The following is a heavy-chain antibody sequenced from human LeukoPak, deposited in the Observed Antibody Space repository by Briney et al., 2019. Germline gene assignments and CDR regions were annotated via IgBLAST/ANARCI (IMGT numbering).Heavy chain of an antibody. CDR2: IRCDGSNK. J-gene: IGHJ5*02. Sequence: GGSLRLSCAASGFTFNVYGMHWVRQAPGKGLEWVSGIRCDGSNKYYADSVKGRFTISRDNSKNTLYLQMNSLRAEDTAVYYCAKDLTYYYGSDWFDPWGQGTLVTVSS. CDR1: GFTFNVYG. CDR3: AKDLTYYYGSDWFDP. D-gene: IGHD3-10*01. V-gene: IGHV3-30*02.